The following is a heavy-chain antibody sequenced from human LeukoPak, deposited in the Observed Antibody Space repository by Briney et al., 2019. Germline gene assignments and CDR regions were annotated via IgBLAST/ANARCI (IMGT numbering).Heavy chain of an antibody. CDR1: GFTFSSYD. J-gene: IGHJ6*02. CDR3: ARDLSLGYCSGGSCRLYYYGMDV. CDR2: IGTAGDT. D-gene: IGHD2-15*01. V-gene: IGHV3-13*01. Sequence: GGSLRLFCAASGFTFSSYDMHWVRQATGKGLEWVSAIGTAGDTYYPGSVKGRFTISRENAKNSLYLQMNSLRAGDTAVYYCARDLSLGYCSGGSCRLYYYGMDVWGQGTTVTVSS.